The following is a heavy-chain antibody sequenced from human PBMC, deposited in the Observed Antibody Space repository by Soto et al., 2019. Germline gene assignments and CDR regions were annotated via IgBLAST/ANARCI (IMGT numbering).Heavy chain of an antibody. CDR2: IWYDGSNK. CDR1: GFTFSSYG. V-gene: IGHV3-33*01. D-gene: IGHD3-16*02. CDR3: ARDWFVWGSYRYGLGY. Sequence: QVQLVESGGGVVQPGRSLRLSCAASGFTFSSYGMHWVRQAPGKGLEWVAVIWYDGSNKYYADSVKGRFTISRDYSKNTLYLQINSLIAEETAVYYCARDWFVWGSYRYGLGYLGQGTLVTVSS. J-gene: IGHJ4*02.